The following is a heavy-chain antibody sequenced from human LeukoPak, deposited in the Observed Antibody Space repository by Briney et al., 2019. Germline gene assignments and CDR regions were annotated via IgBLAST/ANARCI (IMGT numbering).Heavy chain of an antibody. CDR3: AKRLRPPDAFDI. CDR1: GFTFSSYG. V-gene: IGHV3-30*02. J-gene: IGHJ3*02. Sequence: GGALRHSCAASGFTFSSYGMHWVRPAPGKGREWVAFIRYDGSNKYYADSVKGRFTISRDNSKNTLYLQMNSLRAEDTAVYYCAKRLRPPDAFDIWGQGTMVTVSS. CDR2: IRYDGSNK. D-gene: IGHD2-21*01.